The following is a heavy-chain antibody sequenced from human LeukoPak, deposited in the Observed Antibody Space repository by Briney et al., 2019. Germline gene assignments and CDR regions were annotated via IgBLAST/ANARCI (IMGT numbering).Heavy chain of an antibody. Sequence: GGSLRLSCAASGFTFGSYGMHWVRQAPGKGLEWVARIWYHGNKKDYLDSVKGRFTISRDNSKNTLDLQMNSLRADDTALYYCAKGESGFLGGGNDYYFDYWGQGTLVTVSS. CDR2: IWYHGNKK. J-gene: IGHJ4*02. D-gene: IGHD3-3*01. CDR3: AKGESGFLGGGNDYYFDY. CDR1: GFTFGSYG. V-gene: IGHV3-30*02.